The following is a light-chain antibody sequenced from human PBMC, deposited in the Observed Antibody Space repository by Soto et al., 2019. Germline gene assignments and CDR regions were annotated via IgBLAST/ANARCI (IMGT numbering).Light chain of an antibody. CDR1: QSVRSD. Sequence: EIVLTQSPATLSVSPGDRATLSCRASQSVRSDLAWLQQKPGQAPRLLIYDASTRATGIPARFSGSVSGTEFTLTISSLQSEDFAIYSCQQYNNWPLAFGGGTKVEIK. V-gene: IGKV3-15*01. CDR3: QQYNNWPLA. CDR2: DAS. J-gene: IGKJ4*01.